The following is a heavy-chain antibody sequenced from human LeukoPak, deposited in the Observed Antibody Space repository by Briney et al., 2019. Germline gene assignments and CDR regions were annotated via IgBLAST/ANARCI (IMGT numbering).Heavy chain of an antibody. CDR1: GFPINSHSY. V-gene: IGHV4-59*11. J-gene: IGHJ3*02. Sequence: SETLSLTCSVSGFPINSHSYWSWIRQPPGKGLEWIGYIYYSGSTNYNPSLKSRVTISVDTSKNQFSLKLSSVTAADTAVYYCARDAQQYYDFWSGYGDAFDIWGQGTMVTVSS. CDR3: ARDAQQYYDFWSGYGDAFDI. D-gene: IGHD3-3*01. CDR2: IYYSGST.